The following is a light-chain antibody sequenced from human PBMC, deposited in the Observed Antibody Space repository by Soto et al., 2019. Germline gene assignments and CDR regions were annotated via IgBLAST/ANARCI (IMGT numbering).Light chain of an antibody. CDR3: CSYGGSSAV. J-gene: IGLJ7*01. V-gene: IGLV2-23*02. Sequence: QSALTQPASVSGSPGQSITISCTGTSSDVGSHNLVSWYQQHPGQAPKLMIYEVSKRPLGVSSRFSASKSGNTPSLTISGLQAEDESDYYCCSYGGSSAVFGGGTQLTVL. CDR1: SSDVGSHNL. CDR2: EVS.